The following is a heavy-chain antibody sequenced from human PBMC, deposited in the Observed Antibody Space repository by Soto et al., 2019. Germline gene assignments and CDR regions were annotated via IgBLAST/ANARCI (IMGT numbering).Heavy chain of an antibody. CDR3: VRGDKGGFDL. J-gene: IGHJ3*01. V-gene: IGHV3-74*01. CDR1: GFTFNYYW. Sequence: PGGSLRLSCAASGFTFNYYWMHWVRQAPGQGLVWVSHIHSDGSTTTYADSVKGRFTTSRDNAKNTLYLQMNSLRAEDTAVYYCVRGDKGGFDLWGQGTTVTVSS. D-gene: IGHD2-21*02. CDR2: IHSDGSTT.